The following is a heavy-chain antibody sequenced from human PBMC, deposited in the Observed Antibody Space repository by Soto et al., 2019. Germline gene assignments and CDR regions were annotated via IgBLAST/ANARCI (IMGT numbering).Heavy chain of an antibody. CDR1: DGSISSSSYY. D-gene: IGHD2-15*01. J-gene: IGHJ3*02. Sequence: SETLSLTCTVSDGSISSSSYYWGWIRQPPGKGLEWIGSIYYSGSTYYNPSLKSRVTISVDTSKNQFSLKLSSVTAADTAVYYCARHDGGVAATRYDAFDIWGQGTMVTVSS. V-gene: IGHV4-39*01. CDR2: IYYSGST. CDR3: ARHDGGVAATRYDAFDI.